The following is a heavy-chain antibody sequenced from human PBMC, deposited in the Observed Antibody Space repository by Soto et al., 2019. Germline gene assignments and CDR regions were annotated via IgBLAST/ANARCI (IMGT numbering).Heavy chain of an antibody. Sequence: VKVSCKASGYTFTSYGISWVRQAPGQGLEWMGWISAYNGNTNYAQKLQGRVTMTTDTSTSTAYMELRSLRSDDTAVYYCARDRSAVCSGGSCYLVWFDPWGQGTLVTVAS. CDR2: ISAYNGNT. CDR1: GYTFTSYG. V-gene: IGHV1-18*01. J-gene: IGHJ5*02. D-gene: IGHD2-15*01. CDR3: ARDRSAVCSGGSCYLVWFDP.